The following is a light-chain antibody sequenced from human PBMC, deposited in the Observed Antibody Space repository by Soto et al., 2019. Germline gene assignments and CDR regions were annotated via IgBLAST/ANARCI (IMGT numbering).Light chain of an antibody. CDR1: SSDVGGYNY. V-gene: IGLV2-8*01. J-gene: IGLJ1*01. Sequence: QSVLTQAPSASGSPGQSVTISCTGTSSDVGGYNYVSWYQQHPGKAPKLMIYEVSYRPSGVSDRFSGSKSGNTASLTVSGLQAEDEADYYCSSYAGSSTVFGTGTKV. CDR3: SSYAGSSTV. CDR2: EVS.